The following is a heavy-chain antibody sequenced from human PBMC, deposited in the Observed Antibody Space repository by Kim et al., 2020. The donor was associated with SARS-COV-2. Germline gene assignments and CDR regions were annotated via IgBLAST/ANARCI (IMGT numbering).Heavy chain of an antibody. J-gene: IGHJ4*02. CDR3: TSKYNNDSSGYYYADW. D-gene: IGHD3-22*01. CDR2: IYHTGST. Sequence: SETLSLTCTVSGYSISSGYYWGWIRQSPGKGLEWIGSIYHTGSTYYKPSLKSRVTISIDTSKNQFSLRLNSVTAADTAVYYCTSKYNNDSSGYYYADWWGQGTLVTVSS. V-gene: IGHV4-38-2*02. CDR1: GYSISSGYY.